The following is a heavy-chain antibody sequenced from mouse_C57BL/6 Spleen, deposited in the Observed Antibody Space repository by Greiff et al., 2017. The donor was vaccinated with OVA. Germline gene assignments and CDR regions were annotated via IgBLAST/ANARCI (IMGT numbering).Heavy chain of an antibody. V-gene: IGHV1-82*01. CDR2: IYPGDGDT. CDR1: GYAFSSSW. D-gene: IGHD2-5*01. CDR3: AREGDYSNYDY. J-gene: IGHJ2*01. Sequence: VQLQQSGPELVKPGASVKISCKASGYAFSSSWMNWVKQRPGKGLEWIGRIYPGDGDTNYNGKFKGKATLTADKSSSTAYMQLSSLTSEDSAVYFCAREGDYSNYDYWGQGTTLTVSS.